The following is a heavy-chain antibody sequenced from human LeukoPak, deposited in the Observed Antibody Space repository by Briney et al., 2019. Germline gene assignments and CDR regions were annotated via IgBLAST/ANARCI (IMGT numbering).Heavy chain of an antibody. V-gene: IGHV1-3*01. D-gene: IGHD6-13*01. Sequence: GASVKVSCKASGYTFTSYAMHWVRQAPGRRLEWMGWINAGNGNTKYSQKFQGRVTITRDTSASTAYMELSSLRSEDTAVYYCARDLTAAGGAFDIWGQGTMVTVSS. CDR1: GYTFTSYA. CDR2: INAGNGNT. J-gene: IGHJ3*02. CDR3: ARDLTAAGGAFDI.